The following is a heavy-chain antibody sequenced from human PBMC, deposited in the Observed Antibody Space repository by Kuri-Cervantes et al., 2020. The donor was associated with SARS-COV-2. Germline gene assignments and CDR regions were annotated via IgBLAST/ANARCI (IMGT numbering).Heavy chain of an antibody. CDR3: ARDRVVPGDYYYYGMDV. Sequence: SVKVSCKASGGTFSSYAISWVRQAPGQGLEWMGWIIPIFGTANYAQKFQGRVTITADESTSTAYMELSSLRSEDTAVYYCARDRVVPGDYYYYGMDVWGQGTTVTVSS. D-gene: IGHD2-15*01. CDR2: IIPIFGTA. CDR1: GGTFSSYA. J-gene: IGHJ6*02. V-gene: IGHV1-69*13.